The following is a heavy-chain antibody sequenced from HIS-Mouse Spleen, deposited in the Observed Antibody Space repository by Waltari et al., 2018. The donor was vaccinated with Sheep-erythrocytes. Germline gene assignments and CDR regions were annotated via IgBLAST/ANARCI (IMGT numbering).Heavy chain of an antibody. CDR2: IYYSVST. V-gene: IGHV4-30-4*01. D-gene: IGHD7-27*01. Sequence: QVQLQESGPGLVKPSQTLSLTCTVPGGSISSGDYYWSWIRQPPGKGLEWIGYIYYSVSTYYNPSLKSRVTISVDTSKNQFSLKLSSVTAADTAVYYCARALANWGSSFDYWGQGTLVTVSS. CDR1: GGSISSGDYY. J-gene: IGHJ4*02. CDR3: ARALANWGSSFDY.